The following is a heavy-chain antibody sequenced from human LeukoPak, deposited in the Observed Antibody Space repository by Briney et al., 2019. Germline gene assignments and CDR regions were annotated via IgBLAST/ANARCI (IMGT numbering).Heavy chain of an antibody. J-gene: IGHJ6*03. CDR1: GYTFTSYG. V-gene: IGHV1-18*01. CDR3: ASGPPYSSSLSYMDV. CDR2: ISAYNGNT. Sequence: ASVKVSCKASGYTFTSYGISWVRQAPGQGLEWMGWISAYNGNTNYAQKLQGRVTMTIDTSTSTAYMELRSLRSDDTAVYYCASGPPYSSSLSYMDVWGKGTTVTVSS. D-gene: IGHD6-13*01.